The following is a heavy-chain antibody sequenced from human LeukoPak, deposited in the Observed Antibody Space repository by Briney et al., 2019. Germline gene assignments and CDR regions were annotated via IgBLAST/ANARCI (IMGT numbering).Heavy chain of an antibody. D-gene: IGHD3-16*02. V-gene: IGHV4-59*01. J-gene: IGHJ4*02. CDR3: ARRYYDYVWGSYREYYFDY. CDR1: GGSISSYY. CDR2: IYYSGST. Sequence: SETLSLTCTVSGGSISSYYWSWIRQPPGKGLEWIGYIYYSGSTNYNPSLKSRVTISVDTSKNQFSLKLSSVTAADTAVYYCARRYYDYVWGSYREYYFDYWGQGTLVTVSS.